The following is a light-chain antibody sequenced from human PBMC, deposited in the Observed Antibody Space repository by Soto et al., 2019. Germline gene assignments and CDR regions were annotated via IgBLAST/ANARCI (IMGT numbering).Light chain of an antibody. V-gene: IGKV3-20*01. J-gene: IGKJ5*01. Sequence: EIVLTQSPGTLSLSPGERAPLSCRASQSVSSSYLAWYQQNPGQAPRLLIYGASSRATGIPDRFSGSGSGTDFTLTISRLEPEDFAVYYCQQYKNWPLFGQGTRLEIK. CDR3: QQYKNWPL. CDR1: QSVSSSY. CDR2: GAS.